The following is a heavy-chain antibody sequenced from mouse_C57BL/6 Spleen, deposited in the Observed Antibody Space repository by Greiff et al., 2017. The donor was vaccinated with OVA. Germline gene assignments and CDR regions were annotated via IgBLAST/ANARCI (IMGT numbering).Heavy chain of an antibody. CDR3: ARDGYGGAYYAMDY. Sequence: EVKLVESGGDLVKPGGSLKLSCAASGFTFSSYGMSWVRQTPDKRLEWVATISSGGSYTYYPDSVKGRFTISRDNAKNTLYLQMSSLKSEDTAMYYCARDGYGGAYYAMDYWGQGTSVTVSS. J-gene: IGHJ4*01. D-gene: IGHD2-2*01. V-gene: IGHV5-6*01. CDR2: ISSGGSYT. CDR1: GFTFSSYG.